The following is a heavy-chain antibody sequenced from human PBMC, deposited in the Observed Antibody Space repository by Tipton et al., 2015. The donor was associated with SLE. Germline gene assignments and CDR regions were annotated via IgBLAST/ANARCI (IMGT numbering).Heavy chain of an antibody. CDR1: DASINNYY. Sequence: TLSLTCTVSDASINNYYWTWIRQPAGMGLQWIGRIHSSGTTRYNPSLETRLTMSLDSSKNQFSLTMNSVTAADTAVYFCARGSPGRSGRDYKDYLYGADVWGQGTAVTVSS. D-gene: IGHD3-10*01. CDR3: ARGSPGRSGRDYKDYLYGADV. V-gene: IGHV4-4*07. J-gene: IGHJ6*02. CDR2: IHSSGTT.